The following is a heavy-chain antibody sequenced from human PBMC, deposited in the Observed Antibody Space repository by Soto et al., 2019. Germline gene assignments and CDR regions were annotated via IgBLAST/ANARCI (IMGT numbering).Heavy chain of an antibody. CDR3: AGGTGAYFDY. CDR1: GFAVSSNY. Sequence: EVQLVETGGGLIQPGGSLRLSCAASGFAVSSNYMSWVRQAPGKGLEWVSVIYSDGNTYYADSVKGRFTISRDNSKNTMSLQMNSLIAEDTAVYYCAGGTGAYFDYWGQGTLVTVSS. J-gene: IGHJ4*02. D-gene: IGHD2-15*01. CDR2: IYSDGNT. V-gene: IGHV3-53*02.